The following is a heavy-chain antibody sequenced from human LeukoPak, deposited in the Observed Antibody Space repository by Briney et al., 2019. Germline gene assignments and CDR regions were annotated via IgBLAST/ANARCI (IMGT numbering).Heavy chain of an antibody. V-gene: IGHV4-28*01. Sequence: SETLSLTCAVSGYSISSSNWWGWIRPPPGKGLEWIGYIYYSGSTYYNPSLKSRVTMSVDTSKNQFSLKLSSVTAVDTAVYYCARVKRFSKSSHIVGICDYWGQGTLVTVSS. D-gene: IGHD2-21*01. CDR3: ARVKRFSKSSHIVGICDY. CDR2: IYYSGST. CDR1: GYSISSSNW. J-gene: IGHJ4*02.